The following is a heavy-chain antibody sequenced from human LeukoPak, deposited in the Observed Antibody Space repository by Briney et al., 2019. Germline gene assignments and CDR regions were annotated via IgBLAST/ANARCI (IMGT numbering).Heavy chain of an antibody. CDR1: DGSINSYY. CDR2: IYYNGNT. Sequence: SETLSLTCSVSDGSINSYYWNWLRRPPGKGLEWLGYIYYNGNTNYSPSLKSRVTISVDTSKTLFSLNVSSVTAADTAVYYCARGRSNYYGMDVWGQGTTVTVSS. V-gene: IGHV4-59*01. D-gene: IGHD1-26*01. CDR3: ARGRSNYYGMDV. J-gene: IGHJ6*02.